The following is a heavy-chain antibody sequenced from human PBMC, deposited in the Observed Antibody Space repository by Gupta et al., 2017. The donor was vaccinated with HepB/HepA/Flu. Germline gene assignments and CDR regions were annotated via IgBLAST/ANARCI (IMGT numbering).Heavy chain of an antibody. D-gene: IGHD2-2*02. CDR1: GGSISSYY. Sequence: QVQLQESGPGLVKPSETLSLTCIVSGGSISSYYWSWIRPPAGKGLEWIGRIYSSGGTNYNPSLKSRVTMSVDTSKNQFSLKLSSVTAADTAVYYCARDRYCSSTSCYTRFDPWGQGTLVTVSS. CDR2: IYSSGGT. CDR3: ARDRYCSSTSCYTRFDP. J-gene: IGHJ5*02. V-gene: IGHV4-4*07.